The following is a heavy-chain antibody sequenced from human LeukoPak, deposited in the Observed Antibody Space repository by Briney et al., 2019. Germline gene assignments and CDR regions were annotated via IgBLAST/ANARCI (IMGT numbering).Heavy chain of an antibody. CDR3: ARGIRTPRYYYYYGMDV. V-gene: IGHV4-34*01. J-gene: IGHJ6*02. Sequence: PSETLSLTCTVSGGSISHYFWSWIRQPPGKGLEWIGEINHSGSTNYNPSLKSRVTISVDTSKNQFSLKLSSVTAADTAVYYCARGIRTPRYYYYYGMDVWGQGTTVTVSS. CDR1: GGSISHYF. CDR2: INHSGST. D-gene: IGHD1-14*01.